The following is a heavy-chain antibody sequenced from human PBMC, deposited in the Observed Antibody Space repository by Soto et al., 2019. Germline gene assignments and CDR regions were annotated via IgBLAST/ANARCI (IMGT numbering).Heavy chain of an antibody. D-gene: IGHD2-2*02. J-gene: IGHJ3*02. CDR1: GGTFSSYA. CDR2: IIPIFGTA. CDR3: ASWTRCSSTSCYNGPGVAFDI. V-gene: IGHV1-69*06. Sequence: SVKVSCKASGGTFSSYAISWVRQAPGQGLEWMGGIIPIFGTANYAQKFQGRVTITADKSTSTAYMELSSLRSEDTAVYYCASWTRCSSTSCYNGPGVAFDIWGQGTMVTVSS.